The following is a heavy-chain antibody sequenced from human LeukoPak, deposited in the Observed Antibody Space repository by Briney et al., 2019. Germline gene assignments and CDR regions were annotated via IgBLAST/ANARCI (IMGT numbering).Heavy chain of an antibody. D-gene: IGHD1-26*01. CDR2: MYYSGST. V-gene: IGHV4-39*07. Sequence: PSETLSLTCTVSGGSISSSSGSWGWIRQPPGKGLEWLGTMYYSGSTVYNPSLNSRVTISVDTSRTHFSLTVNSVTAADTAVYYCARQREVGDRTRWFDPWGQGTLVTVSS. CDR3: ARQREVGDRTRWFDP. CDR1: GGSISSSSGS. J-gene: IGHJ5*02.